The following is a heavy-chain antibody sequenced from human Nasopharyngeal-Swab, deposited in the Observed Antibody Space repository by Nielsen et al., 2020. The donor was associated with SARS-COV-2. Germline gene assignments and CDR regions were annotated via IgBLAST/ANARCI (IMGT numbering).Heavy chain of an antibody. V-gene: IGHV3-21*01. D-gene: IGHD3-22*01. Sequence: GGSLRLSCAASGFTFSSYSMNWVRQAPGKGLEWVSSISSSSYIYYADSVKGRFTISRDNAKNSLYLQMNSLRAEDTAVYYCSRGYASSGVAFDIWGQGTMVTVSS. J-gene: IGHJ3*02. CDR3: SRGYASSGVAFDI. CDR2: ISSSSYI. CDR1: GFTFSSYS.